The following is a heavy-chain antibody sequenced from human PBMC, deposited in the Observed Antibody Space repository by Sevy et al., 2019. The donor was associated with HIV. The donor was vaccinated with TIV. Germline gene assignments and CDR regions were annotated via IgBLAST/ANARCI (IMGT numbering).Heavy chain of an antibody. D-gene: IGHD3-16*02. CDR1: GFSFSDYW. Sequence: GGSLRLSCAASGFSFSDYWMSWVRQAPGKGLEWVVNINQDAREKYYLGSVKGRFTISRDNAKNSLYLQMNSLRDEDTAVYYCARGYNDYVWGSYRYYYFDYWGQGTLVTVSS. V-gene: IGHV3-7*01. CDR2: INQDAREK. CDR3: ARGYNDYVWGSYRYYYFDY. J-gene: IGHJ4*02.